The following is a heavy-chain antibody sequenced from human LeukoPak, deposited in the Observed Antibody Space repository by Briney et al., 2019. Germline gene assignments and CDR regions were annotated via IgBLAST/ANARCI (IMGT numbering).Heavy chain of an antibody. CDR3: AAGSSGYTDAFDI. CDR1: GGSIRSYY. CDR2: IYYSGST. V-gene: IGHV4-59*01. Sequence: PSETLSLTCTVSGGSIRSYYWSWIRQPPGKGLEWIGYIYYSGSTNYNPSLKSRVTISVDTSKNQFLLKLSSVTAADTAVYYCAAGSSGYTDAFDIWGQGTMVTVSS. J-gene: IGHJ3*02. D-gene: IGHD3-22*01.